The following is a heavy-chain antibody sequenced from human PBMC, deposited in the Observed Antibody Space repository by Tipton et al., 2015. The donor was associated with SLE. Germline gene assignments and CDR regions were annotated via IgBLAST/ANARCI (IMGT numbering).Heavy chain of an antibody. CDR2: IRQDAGQI. CDR1: GLTIDTYW. J-gene: IGHJ4*02. V-gene: IGHV3-7*04. CDR3: VRAIAAAASY. D-gene: IGHD6-13*01. Sequence: GSLRLSCTASGLTIDTYWMSWVRQAQGQGLEWVANIRQDAGQIYYVDSVKGRFTISRDNAKNSVSLQMNNLRVEDTAVYYCVRAIAAAASYWGQGTLVTVSS.